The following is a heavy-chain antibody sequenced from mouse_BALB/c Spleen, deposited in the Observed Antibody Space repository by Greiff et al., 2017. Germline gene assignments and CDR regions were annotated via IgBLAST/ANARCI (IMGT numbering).Heavy chain of an antibody. D-gene: IGHD1-1*01. J-gene: IGHJ2*01. V-gene: IGHV1S81*02. CDR3: TRGTVPDY. CDR1: GYTFTSYY. Sequence: VHLVESGAELVKPGASVKLSCKASGYTFTSYYMYWVKQRPGQGLEWIGEINPSNGGTNFNEKFKSKATLTVDKSSSTAYMQLSSLTSEDSAVYYCTRGTVPDYWGQGTTLTVSS. CDR2: INPSNGGT.